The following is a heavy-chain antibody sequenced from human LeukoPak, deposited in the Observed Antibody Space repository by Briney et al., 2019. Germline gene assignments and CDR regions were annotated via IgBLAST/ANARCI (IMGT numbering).Heavy chain of an antibody. CDR3: ASSGGCSSTSCYSYYYYGIDV. V-gene: IGHV1-69*13. CDR2: IIPIFGTA. Sequence: EASVKVSCKASGGTFSSYAISWVRQAPGQGLEWMGGIIPIFGTANYAQKFQGRVTITADESTSTAYMELSSLRSEDAAVYYCASSGGCSSTSCYSYYYYGIDVWGQGTTVTVSS. J-gene: IGHJ6*02. D-gene: IGHD2-2*01. CDR1: GGTFSSYA.